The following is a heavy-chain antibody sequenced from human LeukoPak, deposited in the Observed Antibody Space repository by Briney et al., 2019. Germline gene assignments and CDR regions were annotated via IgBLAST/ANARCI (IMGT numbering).Heavy chain of an antibody. CDR2: ISVYTDNT. J-gene: IGHJ4*02. D-gene: IGHD3-22*01. V-gene: IGHV1-18*01. CDR3: ARSGVGYYYDSSGYYPLDY. CDR1: GYTFTNYG. Sequence: ASVKVSCKASGYTFTNYGISWVRQAPGQGLEWMGWISVYTDNTNYAQKLQGRVTMTTDTSTSTAYMELRSLRSDDTAVYYCARSGVGYYYDSSGYYPLDYWGQGTLVTVSS.